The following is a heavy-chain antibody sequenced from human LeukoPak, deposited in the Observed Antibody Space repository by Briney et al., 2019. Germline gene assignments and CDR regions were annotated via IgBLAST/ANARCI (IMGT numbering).Heavy chain of an antibody. CDR2: IKQDGNEK. J-gene: IGHJ4*02. Sequence: GGSLRLSCAASGFTFSGYWMSWVRQTPEKGLEWVANIKQDGNEKYCVDSVKGRFTISRDNAKNSLYLHMNSLRADDTAVYYCARDKIVGPTTLDYWGQGTLVTVSS. CDR1: GFTFSGYW. CDR3: ARDKIVGPTTLDY. D-gene: IGHD1-26*01. V-gene: IGHV3-7*01.